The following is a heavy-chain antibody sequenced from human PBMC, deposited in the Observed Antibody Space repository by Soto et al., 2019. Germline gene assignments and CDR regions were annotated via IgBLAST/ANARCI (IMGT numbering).Heavy chain of an antibody. V-gene: IGHV5-51*01. CDR2: IYPGDSDT. J-gene: IGHJ3*02. CDR3: ASQGGGHSGYDWNAFEI. D-gene: IGHD5-12*01. Sequence: GESLKISCKGSGYSFTSHCIGWVRQMPGKGLEWMGLIYPGDSDTRYSPSFQGQVTISADKSIRTAYLQWSSLKATDTAIYYCASQGGGHSGYDWNAFEIWGQGTMVTVSS. CDR1: GYSFTSHC.